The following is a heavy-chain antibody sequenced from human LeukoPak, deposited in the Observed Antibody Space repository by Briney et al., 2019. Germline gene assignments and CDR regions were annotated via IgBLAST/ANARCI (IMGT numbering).Heavy chain of an antibody. Sequence: GASVKVSCKASGYTFTGYYMHWVRQVPGQGLEWMGWINPNSGGTNYAQKFQGRVTMTRDTSISTAYMELSRLRSDDTAVYYCARDLSSSWYSPSGYNWFDPWGQGTLVTVSS. J-gene: IGHJ5*02. CDR1: GYTFTGYY. CDR2: INPNSGGT. D-gene: IGHD6-13*01. CDR3: ARDLSSSWYSPSGYNWFDP. V-gene: IGHV1-2*02.